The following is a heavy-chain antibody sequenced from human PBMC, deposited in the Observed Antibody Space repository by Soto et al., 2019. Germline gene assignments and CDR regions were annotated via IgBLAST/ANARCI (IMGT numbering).Heavy chain of an antibody. V-gene: IGHV4-39*01. Sequence: PSETLSLTCTLSGDSISSSSYYWGWIRQPPGKGLEWIGSIYYSGSTYYNPSLKSRVTISVDTSKNQFYLQLRSVTAADTAMYYCARQTRLTNNWFDPWGQGTLVTVSS. CDR3: ARQTRLTNNWFDP. D-gene: IGHD2-2*01. CDR2: IYYSGST. CDR1: GDSISSSSYY. J-gene: IGHJ5*02.